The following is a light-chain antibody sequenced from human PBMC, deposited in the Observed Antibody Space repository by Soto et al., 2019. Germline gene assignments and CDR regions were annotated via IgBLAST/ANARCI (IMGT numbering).Light chain of an antibody. J-gene: IGKJ1*01. V-gene: IGKV1-5*03. CDR1: QKTSSW. Sequence: TQSPATLSASVGDRVTITCRTSQKTSSWLAWYQQKPGKAPKLLIYKASSLESGGPSRFSCSGSGTEFTLTISSLQPDEFATYYCQQYNSYSWTFGQGTKVDIK. CDR3: QQYNSYSWT. CDR2: KAS.